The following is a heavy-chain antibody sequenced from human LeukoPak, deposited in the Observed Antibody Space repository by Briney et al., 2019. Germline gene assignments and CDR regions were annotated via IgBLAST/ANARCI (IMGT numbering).Heavy chain of an antibody. CDR2: IWYDGSNK. V-gene: IGHV3-33*01. D-gene: IGHD1-26*01. J-gene: IGHJ3*02. Sequence: GGSLRLSCAACGFTFSSYVMHWVRQAPGKGLEWVAVIWYDGSNKYYADSVKGRFTISRDNSKNTLYLQMNSLRAEDTAVYYCARDGGVGGSYFEGAFDIWGQGTMVTVSS. CDR1: GFTFSSYV. CDR3: ARDGGVGGSYFEGAFDI.